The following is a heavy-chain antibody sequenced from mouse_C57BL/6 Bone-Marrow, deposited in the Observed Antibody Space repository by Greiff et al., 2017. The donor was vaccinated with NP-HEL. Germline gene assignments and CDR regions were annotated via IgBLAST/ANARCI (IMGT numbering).Heavy chain of an antibody. CDR2: IDPENGDT. J-gene: IGHJ2*01. CDR1: GFNIKDDY. V-gene: IGHV14-4*01. Sequence: DVKLQESGAELVRPGASVKLSCTASGFNIKDDYMHWVKQRPEQGLEWIGWIDPENGDTEYASKFQGKATITADTSSNTAYLQLSSLTSEDTSVDYCTTYFYYFDYWGQGTTLTVSS. CDR3: TTYFYYFDY.